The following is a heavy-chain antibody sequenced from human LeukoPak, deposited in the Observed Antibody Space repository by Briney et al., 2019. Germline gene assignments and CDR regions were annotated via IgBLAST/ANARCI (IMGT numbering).Heavy chain of an antibody. CDR1: RGHFSGGSAG. CDR2: IYYRSKWYS. J-gene: IGHJ5*02. Sequence: SPTLSLTCALSRGHFSGGSAGWNWIRQSPSKGLEWLGGIYYRSKWYSDYAISLKSRITINPDTSRNQFSLQLNSVTHDDTAVYYCTGGGLVRGTLHWFDPWGQGTLVTVSS. D-gene: IGHD3-10*01. V-gene: IGHV6-1*01. CDR3: TGGGLVRGTLHWFDP.